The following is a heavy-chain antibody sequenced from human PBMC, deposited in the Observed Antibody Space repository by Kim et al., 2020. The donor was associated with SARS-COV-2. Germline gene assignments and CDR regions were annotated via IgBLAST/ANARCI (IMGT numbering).Heavy chain of an antibody. Sequence: SETLSLTCTVSGGSISSYYWSWIRQPAGKGLEWIGRIYTSGSTNYNPSLKSRVTMSVDTSKNQFSLKLSSVTAADTAVYYCARDQNTVTTFGYYYYGMDVWGHGTTVTVSS. CDR3: ARDQNTVTTFGYYYYGMDV. CDR2: IYTSGST. V-gene: IGHV4-4*07. CDR1: GGSISSYY. J-gene: IGHJ6*02. D-gene: IGHD4-4*01.